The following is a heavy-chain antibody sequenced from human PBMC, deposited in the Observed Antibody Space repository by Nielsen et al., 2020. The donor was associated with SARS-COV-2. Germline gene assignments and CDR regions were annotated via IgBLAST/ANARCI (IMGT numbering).Heavy chain of an antibody. CDR3: AHSYYDFWSGYYTGGVNWFDP. V-gene: IGHV2-5*02. Sequence: SGPTLVKPTQTLTLTCTFSGFSLSTRGVGVGWIRQPPGKALEWLALIYWDDDKRYSPSLKSRLTITKDTSKNQVVLTMTNMDPVDTATYYCAHSYYDFWSGYYTGGVNWFDPWGQGTLVTVSS. D-gene: IGHD3-3*01. J-gene: IGHJ5*02. CDR2: IYWDDDK. CDR1: GFSLSTRGVG.